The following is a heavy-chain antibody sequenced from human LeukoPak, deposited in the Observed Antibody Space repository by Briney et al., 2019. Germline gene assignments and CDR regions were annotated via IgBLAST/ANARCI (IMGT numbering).Heavy chain of an antibody. CDR3: ARDISWCFDY. CDR1: GFTLSSYG. V-gene: IGHV3-33*01. CDR2: IWFDGSKK. J-gene: IGHJ4*02. D-gene: IGHD2-8*02. Sequence: GGSLRLSCAAPGFTLSSYGMHWVRQAPGRGLEWVAFIWFDGSKKYYADSVKGRFAISRDNSKNTLYLQMNSLRAEDTAVYYCARDISWCFDYWGQGTLVTVSS.